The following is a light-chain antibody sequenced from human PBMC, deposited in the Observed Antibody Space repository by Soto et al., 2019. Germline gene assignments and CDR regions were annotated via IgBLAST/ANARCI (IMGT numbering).Light chain of an antibody. J-gene: IGKJ5*01. CDR1: QSVCSY. CDR2: DAS. V-gene: IGKV3-11*01. Sequence: EIVMTQSPATLSVSPGERATLSCRASQSVCSYLAWYQQKPGQAPRLLIYDASNRATGIPARFSGSGSGTGFTLTISSLEPEDFAVYYCQQRSNWPITFGQGTRLEIK. CDR3: QQRSNWPIT.